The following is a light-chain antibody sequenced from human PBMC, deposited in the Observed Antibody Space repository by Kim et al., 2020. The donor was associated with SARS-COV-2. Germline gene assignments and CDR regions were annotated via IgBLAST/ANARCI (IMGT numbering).Light chain of an antibody. CDR2: GAN. Sequence: NFMLTQPPSVSESPGTTVTISCTRSGGASASFYVQWYQQRPGSAPTTVIYGANQRPPGVPDRFSASVAQSSGSASLTISGLNTEDEADYYCQSFDSSNLWVFGGGTKLTVL. CDR1: GGASASFY. V-gene: IGLV6-57*03. CDR3: QSFDSSNLWV. J-gene: IGLJ3*02.